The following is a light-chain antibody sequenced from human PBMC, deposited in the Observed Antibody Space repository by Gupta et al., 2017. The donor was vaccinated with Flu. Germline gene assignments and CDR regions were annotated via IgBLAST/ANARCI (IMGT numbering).Light chain of an antibody. V-gene: IGLV3-1*01. J-gene: IGLJ1*01. Sequence: PGKTASITCSGGRWGESYGCWHQQKPAQYLLLVIYKYDKRTAATPDRSSGSSSATIATLTIGGTEVMDEDYYYWQAWDGNTGVFGTGTKVTVL. CDR2: KYD. CDR1: RWGESY. CDR3: QAWDGNTGV.